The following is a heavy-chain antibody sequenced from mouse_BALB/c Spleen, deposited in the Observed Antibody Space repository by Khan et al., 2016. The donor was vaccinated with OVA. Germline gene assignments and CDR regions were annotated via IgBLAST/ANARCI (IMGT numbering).Heavy chain of an antibody. CDR1: GFSLTNYG. CDR3: ARQPYYHYNIMDY. V-gene: IGHV2-6-1*01. Sequence: QVQLKESGPGLAAPSQSLSITCTISGFSLTNYGVHWVRQPPGKGLEWLVVIWSDGTTNYNSALNSRLTITKDNSQSQVFLKMNSLQTDATAIYFCARQPYYHYNIMDYWGQGTSVTVSS. J-gene: IGHJ4*01. CDR2: IWSDGTT. D-gene: IGHD2-10*01.